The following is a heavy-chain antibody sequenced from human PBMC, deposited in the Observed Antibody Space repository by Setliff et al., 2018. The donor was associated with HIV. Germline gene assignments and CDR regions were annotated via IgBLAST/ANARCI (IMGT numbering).Heavy chain of an antibody. D-gene: IGHD3-3*01. J-gene: IGHJ4*02. CDR1: GGSISGGSYY. CDR3: ARGANFWSGYDS. V-gene: IGHV4-61*02. CDR2: IYTSGST. Sequence: PSETLSLTCTVSGGSISGGSYYWSWIRQPAGKGLEWIGRIYTSGSTNYNPSLKSRVTISVDTSKNQFSLRLTSVTAADTAVYYCARGANFWSGYDSWGQGTLVTVSS.